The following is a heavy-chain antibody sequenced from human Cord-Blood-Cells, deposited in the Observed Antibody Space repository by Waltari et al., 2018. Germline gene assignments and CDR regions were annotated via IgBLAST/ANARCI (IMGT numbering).Heavy chain of an antibody. CDR1: GGTFSSYA. CDR3: ARSRSVNWVFDY. D-gene: IGHD7-27*01. Sequence: QVHLVQSGAEVKKPVSSVKVPCKASGGTFSSYAITGVRQAPGQGLEWMGGIIPIFGTANYAQKFQGRVTITADESTSTAYMELSSLRSEDTAVYYCARSRSVNWVFDYWGQGTLVTVSS. J-gene: IGHJ4*02. CDR2: IIPIFGTA. V-gene: IGHV1-69*01.